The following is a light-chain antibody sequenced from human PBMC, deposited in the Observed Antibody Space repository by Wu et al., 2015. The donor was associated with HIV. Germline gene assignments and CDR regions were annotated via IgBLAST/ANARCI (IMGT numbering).Light chain of an antibody. CDR3: QQYNNWPPLT. J-gene: IGKJ4*01. CDR2: SES. V-gene: IGKV3-20*01. Sequence: EIVLTQSPGTLSLSPGERATLSCRASQSVSSNSIVWYQHKPGQPPRLLIYSESGGATGIPDRISGSGSGTDFTLTISRLEPEDFAVYYCQQYNNWPPLTFGGGTKVEIK. CDR1: QSVSSNS.